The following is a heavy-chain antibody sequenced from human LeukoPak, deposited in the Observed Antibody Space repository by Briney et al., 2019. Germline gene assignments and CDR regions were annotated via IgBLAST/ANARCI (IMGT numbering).Heavy chain of an antibody. CDR2: INHSGST. Sequence: SKTLSLTCAVYGGSFSGYYWSWIRQPPGKGLEWIGEINHSGSTNYNPSLKSRVTISVDTSKNQFSLKLSSVTAADTAVYYCARGRADRMYFDYWGQGTLVTVSS. V-gene: IGHV4-34*01. J-gene: IGHJ4*02. CDR3: ARGRADRMYFDY. D-gene: IGHD2-15*01. CDR1: GGSFSGYY.